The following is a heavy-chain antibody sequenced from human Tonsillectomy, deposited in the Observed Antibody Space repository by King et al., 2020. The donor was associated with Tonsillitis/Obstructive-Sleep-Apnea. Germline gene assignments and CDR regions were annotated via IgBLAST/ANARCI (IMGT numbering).Heavy chain of an antibody. CDR2: IRSKANSYAT. CDR1: GFTFSGSA. V-gene: IGHV3-73*01. CDR3: TRRVGTTGTTSTVMDV. D-gene: IGHD1-1*01. Sequence: VQLVESGGGLVQPGGSLKLSCAASGFTFSGSAMHWVRQASGKGLEWVGRIRSKANSYATAYAASVKARLTISSDDSKNTAYLQMNSLKTEDTRVYYCTRRVGTTGTTSTVMDVWGKGTTVTVSS. J-gene: IGHJ6*04.